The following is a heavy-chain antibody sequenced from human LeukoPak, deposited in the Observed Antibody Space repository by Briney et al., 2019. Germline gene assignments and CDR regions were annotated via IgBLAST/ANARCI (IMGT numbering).Heavy chain of an antibody. D-gene: IGHD2-15*01. CDR3: ARGLSAIVY. CDR1: GGSISSYY. J-gene: IGHJ4*02. V-gene: IGHV4-59*12. Sequence: SETLSLTCTVSGGSISSYYWSWIRQPPGKGLEWIGYIYYSGSTNYNPSLKSRVTISVDTSKNQFSLKLSSVTAADTAVYYCARGLSAIVYWGQGTLVTVSS. CDR2: IYYSGST.